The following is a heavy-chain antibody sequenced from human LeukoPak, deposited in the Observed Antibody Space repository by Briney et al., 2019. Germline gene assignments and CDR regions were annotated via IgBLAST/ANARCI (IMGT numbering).Heavy chain of an antibody. CDR1: GGSITNDF. Sequence: SETLSLTCNVPGGSITNDFWTWFRQTPGKGLEYIGYTYHSGSTDYNPSLKSRVTISVDTSKNQFSLNLRSVTAADTAVYYCARGWEVWFDPRGQGTLVVVSS. CDR2: TYHSGST. V-gene: IGHV4-59*01. J-gene: IGHJ5*02. D-gene: IGHD1-26*01. CDR3: ARGWEVWFDP.